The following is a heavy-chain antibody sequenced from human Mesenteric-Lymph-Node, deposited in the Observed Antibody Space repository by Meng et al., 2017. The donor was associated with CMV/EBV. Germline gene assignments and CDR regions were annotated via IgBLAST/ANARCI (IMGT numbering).Heavy chain of an antibody. CDR1: GYSISSDYY. Sequence: LRLSCTVSGYSISSDYYWGWIRQPPGKGLEWIGIIYHSGSTYYNPSLKSRVTISVDTSNNQFSLRLSSVTAADTAMYYCARASYSNYLDYWGQGTLVTVSS. J-gene: IGHJ4*02. CDR3: ARASYSNYLDY. CDR2: IYHSGST. V-gene: IGHV4-38-2*02. D-gene: IGHD4-11*01.